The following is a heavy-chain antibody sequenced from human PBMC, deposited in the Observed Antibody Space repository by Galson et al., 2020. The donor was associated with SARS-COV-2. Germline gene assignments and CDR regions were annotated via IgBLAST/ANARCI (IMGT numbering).Heavy chain of an antibody. CDR1: GFTFSSYG. CDR2: ISYDGSNK. Sequence: GGSLRLSCAASGFTFSSYGMHWVRQASGKGLEWVAVISYDGSNKYYADSVKGRFTISRDNSKNTLYLQMNSLRAEDTAVYYCAKADILTGLGDLFDYWGQGTLVTVSS. CDR3: AKADILTGLGDLFDY. V-gene: IGHV3-30*18. J-gene: IGHJ4*02. D-gene: IGHD3-9*01.